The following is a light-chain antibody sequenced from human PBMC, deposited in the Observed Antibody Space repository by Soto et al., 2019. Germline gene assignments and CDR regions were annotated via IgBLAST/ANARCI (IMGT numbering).Light chain of an antibody. CDR3: AAWDDSLKGTV. V-gene: IGLV1-44*01. J-gene: IGLJ3*02. CDR2: SNN. Sequence: QSVLTQPPSASGTPGQRVTISCSGSSSNFGSNSVSWYQHLPGTAPRLLIYSNNQRPSGVPDRFSGSKSGTSASLAISGLQSEDEAEYYCAAWDDSLKGTVFGGGTKLTVL. CDR1: SSNFGSNS.